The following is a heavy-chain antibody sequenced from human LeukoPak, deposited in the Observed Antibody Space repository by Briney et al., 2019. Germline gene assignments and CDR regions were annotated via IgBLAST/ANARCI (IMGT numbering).Heavy chain of an antibody. CDR2: IYYSGST. Sequence: PSETLSLTCTVSGGSISSSSYYWGWIRQPPGTGLEWIGSIYYSGSTYYNPSLKSRVTMSVDTSKNQFSLKLSSVTAADTAVYYCARDLQLPPYYNDRSWFDPWGQGTLVTVSS. V-gene: IGHV4-39*07. J-gene: IGHJ5*02. CDR1: GGSISSSSYY. D-gene: IGHD3-10*01. CDR3: ARDLQLPPYYNDRSWFDP.